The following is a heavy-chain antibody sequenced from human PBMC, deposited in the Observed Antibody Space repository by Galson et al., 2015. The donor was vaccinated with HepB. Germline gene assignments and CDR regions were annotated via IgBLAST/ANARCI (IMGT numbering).Heavy chain of an antibody. CDR2: ISSSSSYT. Sequence: SLRLSCAASGFTFSSYAMHWVRQAPGKGLEWVSSISSSSSYTNYADSVKGRFTISRDNAKNSLYLQMNSLRAEDTAVYYCARQMEGGFDTWGQETMVTVSS. D-gene: IGHD1-1*01. CDR3: ARQMEGGFDT. V-gene: IGHV3-21*04. CDR1: GFTFSSYA. J-gene: IGHJ3*02.